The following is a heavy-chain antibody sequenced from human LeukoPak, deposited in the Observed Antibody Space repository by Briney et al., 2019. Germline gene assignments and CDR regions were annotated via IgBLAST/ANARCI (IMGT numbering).Heavy chain of an antibody. CDR3: ASDGYSYGGPWGTQPGDY. D-gene: IGHD5-18*01. J-gene: IGHJ4*02. V-gene: IGHV3-21*01. Sequence: GGSLRLSCAASGFTFSSYSMNWVRQAPGKGLEWVSSISSSSSYIYYADSVKGRFTISRDNAKNSLYLQMNSLRAEDTAVYYCASDGYSYGGPWGTQPGDYWGQGTLVTVSS. CDR1: GFTFSSYS. CDR2: ISSSSSYI.